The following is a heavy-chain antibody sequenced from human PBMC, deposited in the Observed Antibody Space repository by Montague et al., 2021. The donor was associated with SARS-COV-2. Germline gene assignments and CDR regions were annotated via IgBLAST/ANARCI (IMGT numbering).Heavy chain of an antibody. D-gene: IGHD3-10*01. CDR1: GGSFRGYY. Sequence: SETLSLTCAVYGGSFRGYYWSWIRQPPGKGLEWCGEINHSGSTNYNPSLKSRVTISVDTSKNQFSLKLRSVTAAATAVYYCARVRYYGSGTSLGMDVWGQGTTVTVSS. J-gene: IGHJ6*02. CDR3: ARVRYYGSGTSLGMDV. V-gene: IGHV4-34*01. CDR2: INHSGST.